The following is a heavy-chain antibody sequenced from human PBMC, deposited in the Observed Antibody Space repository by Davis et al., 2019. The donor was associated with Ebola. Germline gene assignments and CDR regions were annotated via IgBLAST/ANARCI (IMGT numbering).Heavy chain of an antibody. J-gene: IGHJ6*02. V-gene: IGHV3-21*01. CDR2: ISSSSSYI. D-gene: IGHD1-1*01. CDR1: GFTFSSYS. Sequence: GESLKISCAASGFTFSSYSMNWVRQAPGKGLEWVSSISSSSSYIYYADSVKGRFTISRDNAKNSLYLQMNSLRAEDTAVYYCARAPPEVERRHYYGMDVWGQGTTVTVSS. CDR3: ARAPPEVERRHYYGMDV.